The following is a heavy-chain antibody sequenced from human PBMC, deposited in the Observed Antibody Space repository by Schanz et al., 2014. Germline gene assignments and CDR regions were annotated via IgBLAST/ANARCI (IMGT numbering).Heavy chain of an antibody. Sequence: EMQLLESGGGLAQPGGSLRLSCAASGFTFSDHYMDWVRQAPGKGLEWVSGMSGSGSTADYADSVKGRFIVSRDNSKNTLYLEMNRLRVDDTAVYYCSKDKQGSRSDDSWGQGTLVTVSS. V-gene: IGHV3-23*01. CDR2: MSGSGSTA. CDR1: GFTFSDHY. J-gene: IGHJ5*01. D-gene: IGHD2-15*01. CDR3: SKDKQGSRSDDS.